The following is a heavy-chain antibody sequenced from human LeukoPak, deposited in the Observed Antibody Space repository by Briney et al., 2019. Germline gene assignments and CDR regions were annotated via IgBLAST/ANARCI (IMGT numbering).Heavy chain of an antibody. Sequence: PGGSLRLSCAASGFTVSSNYMSWVRQAPGKGLEWVSVIYSGGSTYYADSVKGRFTISRDNSKNTLYLQMNSLRAEDTAVYYCARDGVYGGNSRDYYYMDVWAKGPRSPSP. J-gene: IGHJ6*03. CDR1: GFTVSSNY. V-gene: IGHV3-66*02. CDR3: ARDGVYGGNSRDYYYMDV. CDR2: IYSGGST. D-gene: IGHD4-23*01.